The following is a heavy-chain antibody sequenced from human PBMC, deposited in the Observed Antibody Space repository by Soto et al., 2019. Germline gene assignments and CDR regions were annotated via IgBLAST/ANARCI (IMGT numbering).Heavy chain of an antibody. J-gene: IGHJ4*02. D-gene: IGHD4-17*01. V-gene: IGHV3-74*01. CDR3: ARGLAGGHYGFAN. CDR1: GFTFSSYW. CDR2: IIPAGTST. Sequence: EVQVVEAGGALVQPGGSLRLSCAASGFTFSSYWMHWVRQAPGKGLVWVSRIIPAGTSTYYADSVKGRFTIPRDNAKNTVQLQKNRLTAEDTSVYYCARGLAGGHYGFANWGQGTLVTVSS.